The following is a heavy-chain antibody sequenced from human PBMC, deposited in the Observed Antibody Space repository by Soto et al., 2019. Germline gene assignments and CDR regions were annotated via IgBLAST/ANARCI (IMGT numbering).Heavy chain of an antibody. D-gene: IGHD3-22*01. CDR1: GFSFNNNW. CDR3: ARRDSSGFPDY. V-gene: IGHV5-51*01. J-gene: IGHJ4*01. Sequence: GESLEISCKGSGFSFNNNWIGWVRQMPGKGLEWMGIIHPGDSDSRYSPSFQGQVTMSVDKSINTAYLQWSSLKASDPAMYYCARRDSSGFPDYWGHGTLVTVSS. CDR2: IHPGDSDS.